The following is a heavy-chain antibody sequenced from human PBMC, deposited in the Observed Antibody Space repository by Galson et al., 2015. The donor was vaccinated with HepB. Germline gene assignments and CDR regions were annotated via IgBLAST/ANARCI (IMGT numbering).Heavy chain of an antibody. Sequence: LRLSCAASGFTFSSYAMSWVRQAPGKGLEWVSGITGSDDNTAYADSVRGRFTISRDNSQNTVYLQMNSLRAEDTALYYCTKGSRGSYPYYFEYWGQGILVTVSS. D-gene: IGHD3-10*01. CDR3: TKGSRGSYPYYFEY. CDR1: GFTFSSYA. J-gene: IGHJ4*02. CDR2: ITGSDDNT. V-gene: IGHV3-23*01.